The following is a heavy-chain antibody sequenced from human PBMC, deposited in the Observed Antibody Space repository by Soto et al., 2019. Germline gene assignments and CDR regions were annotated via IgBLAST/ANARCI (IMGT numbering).Heavy chain of an antibody. V-gene: IGHV5-51*01. J-gene: IGHJ6*02. D-gene: IGHD3-22*01. CDR2: IYPRDSDI. Sequence: GESLKISXKGXGYTFPNSWSDVVRQMPGKGLEWMGIIYPRDSDIRYSASFQGQVTISADKSINTAYLQWSSLKASDTAIYYCARHYYYDXRAYYAMDVWGQGTTVTVSS. CDR3: ARHYYYDXRAYYAMDV. CDR1: GYTFPNSW.